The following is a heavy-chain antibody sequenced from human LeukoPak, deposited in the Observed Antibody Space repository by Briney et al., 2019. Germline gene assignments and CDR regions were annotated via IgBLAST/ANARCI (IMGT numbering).Heavy chain of an antibody. D-gene: IGHD3-22*01. CDR3: ARDRGYDSSPDY. J-gene: IGHJ4*02. CDR1: GGSISSSGYY. V-gene: IGHV4-61*08. Sequence: SETLSLTCTVSGGSISSSGYYWSWIRQPPGKGLEWIGYIYYSGSTNYNPSLKSRVTISVDTSKNQFSLKLSSVTAADTAVYYCARDRGYDSSPDYWGQGTLVTVSS. CDR2: IYYSGST.